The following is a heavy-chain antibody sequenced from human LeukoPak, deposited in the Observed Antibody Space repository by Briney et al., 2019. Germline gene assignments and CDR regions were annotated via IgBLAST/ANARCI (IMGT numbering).Heavy chain of an antibody. Sequence: GGSLRLSCTDSGFTFSMYWMSWVRQAPGKGLEWLASIKPDGSAAIYVDSMKGRSTISRDNAKNSLYLQMNSLTVEDTAVYYCATHSDWRFDFWGQGTLVTVSS. CDR2: IKPDGSAA. CDR1: GFTFSMYW. D-gene: IGHD6-19*01. CDR3: ATHSDWRFDF. V-gene: IGHV3-7*01. J-gene: IGHJ4*02.